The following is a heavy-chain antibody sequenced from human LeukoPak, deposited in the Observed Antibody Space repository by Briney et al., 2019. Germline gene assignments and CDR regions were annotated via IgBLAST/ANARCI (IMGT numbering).Heavy chain of an antibody. CDR1: GFTFSGAW. Sequence: GGSLRLSCTASGFTFSGAWMTWVRQAPGKGLVWVSRIQTDGSSTNYADSVKGRFTISRDDAKNTLYLQMNSLRAEDTAVYYCARDMFDWLFEDLEIGVSFDYWGQGTLVTVSS. D-gene: IGHD3-9*01. CDR2: IQTDGSST. CDR3: ARDMFDWLFEDLEIGVSFDY. J-gene: IGHJ4*02. V-gene: IGHV3-74*01.